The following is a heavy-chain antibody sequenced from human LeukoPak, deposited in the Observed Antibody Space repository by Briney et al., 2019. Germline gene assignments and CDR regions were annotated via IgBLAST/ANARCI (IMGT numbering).Heavy chain of an antibody. CDR1: GYTSTSYY. Sequence: ASVKVSCKASGYTSTSYYMHWVRQAPGQGLEWMGIINPSGGSTSYAQKFQGRVTMTRDTSTSTVYMEPSSLRSEDTAVYYCARGSSVTHPADYWGQGTLVTVSS. CDR2: INPSGGST. V-gene: IGHV1-46*01. CDR3: ARGSSVTHPADY. J-gene: IGHJ4*02.